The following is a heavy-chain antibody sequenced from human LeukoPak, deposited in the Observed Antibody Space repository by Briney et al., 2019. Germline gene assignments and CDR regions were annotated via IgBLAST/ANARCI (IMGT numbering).Heavy chain of an antibody. CDR1: GFTFSSYG. CDR3: AKEAYSSSWYFGFDP. CDR2: ISYDGSNK. D-gene: IGHD6-13*01. Sequence: AGRSLRLSCAASGFTFSSYGMLWVRQAPGKGLEWVAVISYDGSNKYYADSVKGRFTISRDNSKNTLYLQMNSLRAEDTAVYYCAKEAYSSSWYFGFDPWGQGTLVTVSS. J-gene: IGHJ5*02. V-gene: IGHV3-30*18.